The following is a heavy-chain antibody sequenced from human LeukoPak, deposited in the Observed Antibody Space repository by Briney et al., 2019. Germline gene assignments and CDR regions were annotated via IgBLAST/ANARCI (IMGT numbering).Heavy chain of an antibody. D-gene: IGHD3-16*01. CDR1: GFSFTNVW. CDR3: TTGIDYGGGY. Sequence: GGSLRLSCAVSGFSFTNVWTNWVRQAPGKGLEWVGRIKNKDEGEKTDYAAPVKGRFTISRDDSKAPLFLQMDSLKREDTAIYYCTTGIDYGGGYWGQGTLVSVSS. V-gene: IGHV3-15*07. J-gene: IGHJ4*02. CDR2: IKNKDEGEKT.